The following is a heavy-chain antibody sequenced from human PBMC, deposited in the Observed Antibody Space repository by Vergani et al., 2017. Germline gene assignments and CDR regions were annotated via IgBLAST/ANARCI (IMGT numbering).Heavy chain of an antibody. CDR1: GGTFSSYA. V-gene: IGHV1-69*06. CDR3: ARNYGWERQYYFDY. J-gene: IGHJ4*02. D-gene: IGHD1-1*01. CDR2: IIPIFGTA. Sequence: QVQLVQSGAEVKKPGSSVKVSCKASGGTFSSYAISWVRQAPGQGLEWMGRIIPIFGTANYAQKFQGRVTMTTDTSTSTAYMELRSLRSDDTAGYYCARNYGWERQYYFDYWGQGTLVTVSS.